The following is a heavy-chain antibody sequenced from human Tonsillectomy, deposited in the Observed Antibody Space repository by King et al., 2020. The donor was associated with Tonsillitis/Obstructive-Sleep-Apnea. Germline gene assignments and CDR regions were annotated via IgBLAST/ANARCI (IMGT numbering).Heavy chain of an antibody. CDR3: ARGHYYDSSGYSFCDY. CDR2: ISSSSSYI. CDR1: GFTFSSYS. V-gene: IGHV3-21*01. Sequence: VQLVESGGGLVKPGGSLRLSCAASGFTFSSYSMNWVRQAPGKGLEWVSSISSSSSYIYYADSVKGRFTISRDNAKNSLYLQMNSLRAEDTAVYYCARGHYYDSSGYSFCDYWGQGTLVTVSS. D-gene: IGHD3-22*01. J-gene: IGHJ4*02.